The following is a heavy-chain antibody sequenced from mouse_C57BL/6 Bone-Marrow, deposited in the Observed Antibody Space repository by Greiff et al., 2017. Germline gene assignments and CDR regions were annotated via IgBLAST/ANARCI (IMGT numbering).Heavy chain of an antibody. D-gene: IGHD3-2*02. J-gene: IGHJ3*01. CDR1: GYTFTSYW. CDR3: ARGSSGYAWCAY. CDR2: IHPNSGST. Sequence: VQLQQPGAELVKPGASVKLSCKASGYTFTSYWMHWVKQRPGQGLEWIGMIHPNSGSTNYNEKFKSKATLTVDKSSSTAYMQLSSLTSEASAVYYCARGSSGYAWCAYWGQGNRVTVSA. V-gene: IGHV1-64*01.